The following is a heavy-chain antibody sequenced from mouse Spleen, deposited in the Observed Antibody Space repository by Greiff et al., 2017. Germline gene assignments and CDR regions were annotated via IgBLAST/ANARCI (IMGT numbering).Heavy chain of an antibody. CDR1: GYSFTGYF. CDR3: ARGGMYDGYAMDY. V-gene: IGHV1-20*01. J-gene: IGHJ4*01. Sequence: EVKLQQSGPELVKPGDSVKISCKASGYSFTGYFMNWVMQSHGKSLEWIGRINPYNGDTFYNQKFKGKATLTVDKSSSTAHMELRSLTSEDSAVYYCARGGMYDGYAMDYWGQGTSVTVSS. CDR2: INPYNGDT. D-gene: IGHD2-14*01.